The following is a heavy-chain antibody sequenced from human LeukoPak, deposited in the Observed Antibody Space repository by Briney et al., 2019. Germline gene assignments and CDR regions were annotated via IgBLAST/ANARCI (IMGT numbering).Heavy chain of an antibody. V-gene: IGHV3-33*01. Sequence: GRSLRLSCAASGFTFSSYGMHWVRQAPGKGLEWEAVIWYDGSNKYYADSVKGRCTISRDNSKNTLYLQMNSLRAEDTAVYYCARDLIEVVRGAPYYGMDVWGQGTTVTVSS. J-gene: IGHJ6*02. CDR2: IWYDGSNK. CDR3: ARDLIEVVRGAPYYGMDV. CDR1: GFTFSSYG. D-gene: IGHD3-10*01.